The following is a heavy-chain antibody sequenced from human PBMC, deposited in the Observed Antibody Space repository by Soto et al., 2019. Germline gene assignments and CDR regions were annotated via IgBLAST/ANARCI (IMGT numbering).Heavy chain of an antibody. V-gene: IGHV1-69*01. Sequence: QVQLVQSGAEVKKPGSSVKVPCKASGGTFSSYAISWVRQAPGQGLEWMGGIIPIFGTANYAQKFQGRVTITADESTSTAYMELSSLRSEDTAVYYCARDLFPYSSSSSSFDPWGQGTLVTVSS. D-gene: IGHD6-6*01. CDR1: GGTFSSYA. CDR2: IIPIFGTA. CDR3: ARDLFPYSSSSSSFDP. J-gene: IGHJ5*02.